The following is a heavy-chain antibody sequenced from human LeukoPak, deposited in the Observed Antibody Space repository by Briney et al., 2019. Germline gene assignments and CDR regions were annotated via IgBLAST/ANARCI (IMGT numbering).Heavy chain of an antibody. CDR1: GFTFSSYV. Sequence: GGSLRLSCAASGFTFSSYVMHWVRQAPGKGLEWVAVISYDGSNKYYADSVKGRFTISRDNSKNTLYLQMNSLRAEDTAVYYCARAASPGSEPFDYWGQGTLVTVSS. J-gene: IGHJ4*02. CDR3: ARAASPGSEPFDY. CDR2: ISYDGSNK. D-gene: IGHD1-14*01. V-gene: IGHV3-30*01.